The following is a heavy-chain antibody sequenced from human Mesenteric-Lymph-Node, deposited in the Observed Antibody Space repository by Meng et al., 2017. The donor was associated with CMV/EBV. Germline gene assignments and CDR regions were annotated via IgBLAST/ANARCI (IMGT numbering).Heavy chain of an antibody. Sequence: SVKASCKASGGTFSSYAISWVRQAPGQGLEWMGGIIPIFGTANYAQKFQGRVTITTDESTSTAYMELSSLRSEDTAVYYCAREVWQQLVPNYFDYWGQGTLVTVSS. J-gene: IGHJ4*02. CDR1: GGTFSSYA. CDR3: AREVWQQLVPNYFDY. V-gene: IGHV1-69*05. CDR2: IIPIFGTA. D-gene: IGHD6-13*01.